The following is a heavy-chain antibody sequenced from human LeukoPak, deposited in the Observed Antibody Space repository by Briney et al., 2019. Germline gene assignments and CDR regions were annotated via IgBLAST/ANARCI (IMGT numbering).Heavy chain of an antibody. CDR3: ARDAGIAVAGVE. CDR1: GGSISSGGYY. J-gene: IGHJ4*02. CDR2: IYHSGST. V-gene: IGHV4-30-2*01. D-gene: IGHD6-19*01. Sequence: PSQTLSLTCTVSGGSISSGGYYWSWIRQPPGKGLEWIGYIYHSGSTYYNPSLKSRVTISVDRSKNQFSLKLSSVTAADTAVYYCARDAGIAVAGVEWGQGTLVTVSS.